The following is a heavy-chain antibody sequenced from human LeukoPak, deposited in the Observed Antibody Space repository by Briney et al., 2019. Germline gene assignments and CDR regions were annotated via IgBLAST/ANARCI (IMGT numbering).Heavy chain of an antibody. V-gene: IGHV3-73*01. Sequence: GGSLRLSCAASGFTFSGSALHWVRQASGKGLEWVGRIRSTANGYATAYAASVKGRFTISRDDSKNTAYLQMDSLKTEDTAVYYCARYRSTVTYYYGSGSYYKTYYYYYMDVWGKGTTVTISS. CDR2: IRSTANGYAT. CDR1: GFTFSGSA. D-gene: IGHD3-10*01. J-gene: IGHJ6*03. CDR3: ARYRSTVTYYYGSGSYYKTYYYYYMDV.